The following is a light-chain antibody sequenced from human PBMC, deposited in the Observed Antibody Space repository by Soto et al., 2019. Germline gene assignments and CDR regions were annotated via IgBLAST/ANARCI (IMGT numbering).Light chain of an antibody. J-gene: IGLJ2*01. CDR1: YSNIGTNT. CDR3: AAWVDSLKGWL. V-gene: IGLV1-44*01. Sequence: QSVLTQPPSASGTPGQGVTMSCFGSYSNIGTNTVNWYQLLPGTAPKLLIFSYNQRPSGVPDRFSGSNSGTSASLAISGLQPEDEADYYCAAWVDSLKGWLFGGGTKLTVL. CDR2: SYN.